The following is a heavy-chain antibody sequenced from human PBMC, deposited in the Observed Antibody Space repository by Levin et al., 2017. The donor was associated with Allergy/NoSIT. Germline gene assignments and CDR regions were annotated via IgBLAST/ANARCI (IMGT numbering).Heavy chain of an antibody. CDR2: INHSGST. CDR3: ARDGVVAAEYFDY. D-gene: IGHD2-15*01. Sequence: SPTLSLTCAVYGGSFSGYYWSWIRPPPGKGLEWIGEINHSGSTNYNPSLKSRVTISVDTSKNQFSLKLSSVTAADTAVYYCARDGVVAAEYFDYWGQGTLVTVSS. CDR1: GGSFSGYY. V-gene: IGHV4-34*01. J-gene: IGHJ4*02.